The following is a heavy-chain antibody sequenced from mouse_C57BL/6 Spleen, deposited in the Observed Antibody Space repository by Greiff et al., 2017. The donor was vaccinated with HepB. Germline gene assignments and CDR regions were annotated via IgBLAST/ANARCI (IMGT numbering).Heavy chain of an antibody. CDR3: ASPLDGYRFAY. CDR1: GIDFSRYW. J-gene: IGHJ3*01. Sequence: EVKLLESGGGLVQPGGSLKLSCAASGIDFSRYWMSWVRRAPGKGLEWIGEINPDSSTINYAPSLKDKFIISRDNAKNTLYLQMSKVRSEDTALYYCASPLDGYRFAYWGQGTLVTVSA. D-gene: IGHD2-3*01. CDR2: INPDSSTI. V-gene: IGHV4-1*01.